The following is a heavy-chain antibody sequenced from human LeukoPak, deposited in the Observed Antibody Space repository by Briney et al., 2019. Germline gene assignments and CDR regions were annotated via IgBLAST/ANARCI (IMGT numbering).Heavy chain of an antibody. CDR1: GYSFSNYY. D-gene: IGHD1-26*01. CDR2: MYPGGSEI. J-gene: IGHJ4*01. Sequence: GESLKISCKGAGYSFSNYYIDWVRPMPGKGLEWMGFMYPGGSEIRYTPSFQGQVTISADKSIGSAYLQWSTLKASDSAMYYCASRTGSYYPFDSWGQGTLVTVSS. CDR3: ASRTGSYYPFDS. V-gene: IGHV5-51*01.